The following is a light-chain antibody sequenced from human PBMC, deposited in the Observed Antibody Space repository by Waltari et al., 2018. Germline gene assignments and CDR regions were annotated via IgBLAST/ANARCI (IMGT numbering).Light chain of an antibody. CDR2: HAS. CDR3: QQYNRWPPGT. V-gene: IGKV3-15*01. J-gene: IGKJ1*01. CDR1: QTIGLS. Sequence: TVVTQSPATLSVSPGERATISCRTSQTIGLSLAWYQQKPGQAPRLLIYHASTRDTDIPARFSGSGSESDFTLTISSLQSEDVAVYYCQQYNRWPPGTFGQGTRVEI.